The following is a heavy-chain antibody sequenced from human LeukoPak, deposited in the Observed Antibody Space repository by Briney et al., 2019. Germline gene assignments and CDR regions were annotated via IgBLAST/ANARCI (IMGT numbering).Heavy chain of an antibody. D-gene: IGHD4-17*01. J-gene: IGHJ4*02. CDR1: GGPISSYY. CDR3: ARDNGDQVYLWYFDY. Sequence: SETLSLTCTVSGGPISSYYWSWIRQPPGKGLEWIGYIYYSGSTNYNPSLKSRVTISVDTSKNQFSLKLSSVTAADTAVYYCARDNGDQVYLWYFDYWGQGTLVTVSS. CDR2: IYYSGST. V-gene: IGHV4-59*01.